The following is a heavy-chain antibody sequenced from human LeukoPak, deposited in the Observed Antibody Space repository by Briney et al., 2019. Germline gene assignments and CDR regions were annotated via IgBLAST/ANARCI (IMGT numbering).Heavy chain of an antibody. CDR2: IYYTGST. Sequence: SETLSLTCSVSGASISGGTYYWGWIRQPPGKGLEWIGSIYYTGSTYDNPSLKSLFTISVDTSKNQFSLKLSSVTAADTAVYYCARRGGSGRAFDYWGQGTLVTVSS. CDR1: GASISGGTYY. D-gene: IGHD1-26*01. CDR3: ARRGGSGRAFDY. V-gene: IGHV4-39*01. J-gene: IGHJ4*02.